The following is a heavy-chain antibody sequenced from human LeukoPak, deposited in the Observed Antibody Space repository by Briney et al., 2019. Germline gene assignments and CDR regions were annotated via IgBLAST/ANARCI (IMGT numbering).Heavy chain of an antibody. CDR1: RYTFTKYY. CDR2: INPSGGST. CDR3: ARIEGPTDY. J-gene: IGHJ4*02. D-gene: IGHD4-4*01. Sequence: ASVTVSYKGSRYTFTKYYMQWVGQAPGQGLEWMRIINPSGGSTSYAQKFQGSVTMTRDTSTSTVYMELSSLRSEDTAVYYCARIEGPTDYWGQGTLVTVSS. V-gene: IGHV1-46*01.